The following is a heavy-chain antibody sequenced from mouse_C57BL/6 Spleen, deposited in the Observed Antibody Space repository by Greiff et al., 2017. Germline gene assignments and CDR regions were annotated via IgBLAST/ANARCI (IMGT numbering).Heavy chain of an antibody. Sequence: QVQLQQPGAELVMPGASVKLSCKASGYTFTSYWMHWVKQRPGQGLEWIGEIDPSDSYTNYNQKFKGKSTLTVDKSSSTAYMQLSSLTSEDSAVYYCARSYYYGSSYWYFDVWGTGPRSPSPQ. CDR1: GYTFTSYW. CDR2: IDPSDSYT. CDR3: ARSYYYGSSYWYFDV. J-gene: IGHJ1*03. V-gene: IGHV1-69*01. D-gene: IGHD1-1*01.